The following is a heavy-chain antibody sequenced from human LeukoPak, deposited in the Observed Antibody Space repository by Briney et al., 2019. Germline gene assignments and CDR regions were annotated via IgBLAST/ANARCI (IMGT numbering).Heavy chain of an antibody. V-gene: IGHV3-48*02. CDR1: GFTLSGYS. CDR2: TSSSGVTT. CDR3: ARDKRQPPGSKKYFDY. D-gene: IGHD1-1*01. J-gene: IGHJ4*02. Sequence: GGSLRLSCAASGFTLSGYSMNWVRQAPGKGLEGISYTSSSGVTTDYADSVGGRFTISRDNAKNLLFLEMNSLRDDDTAVYYCARDKRQPPGSKKYFDYWVQGILVTVSS.